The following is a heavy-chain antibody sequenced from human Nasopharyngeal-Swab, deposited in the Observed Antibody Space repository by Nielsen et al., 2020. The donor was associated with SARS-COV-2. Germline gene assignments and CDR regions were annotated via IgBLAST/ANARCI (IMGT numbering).Heavy chain of an antibody. CDR3: ASRRSVAGTGSDY. J-gene: IGHJ4*02. CDR2: IYYSGST. D-gene: IGHD6-19*01. V-gene: IGHV4-59*08. CDR1: GGSISSYY. Sequence: ESLKISCTVSGGSISSYYWSWIRQPPGKGLEWIGYIYYSGSTNYNPSLKSRVTISVDTSKNQFSLKLSSVTAADTAVYYCASRRSVAGTGSDYWGQGTLVTVSS.